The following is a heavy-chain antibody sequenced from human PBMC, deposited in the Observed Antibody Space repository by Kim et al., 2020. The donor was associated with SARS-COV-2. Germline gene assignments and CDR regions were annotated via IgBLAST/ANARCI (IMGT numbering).Heavy chain of an antibody. J-gene: IGHJ3*02. CDR3: ARAKNDAFDI. CDR2: N. V-gene: IGHV3-11*04. Sequence: NYYADSVKGRFTISRDNAKNSLYLQMNSLRAEDTAVYYCARAKNDAFDIWGQGTMVTVSS.